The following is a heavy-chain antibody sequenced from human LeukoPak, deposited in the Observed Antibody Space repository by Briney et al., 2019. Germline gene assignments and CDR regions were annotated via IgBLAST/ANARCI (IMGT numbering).Heavy chain of an antibody. D-gene: IGHD5-24*01. V-gene: IGHV3-66*01. Sequence: PGGSLRLSCAASGFTVSSSYMSWVRQAPGKGLEWVSVIYSGGSTYYADSVKGRFTISRDNSKNTLYLQMNSLRAEDTAVYYCARAILRDGYNIPFDYWGQGTLVTVSS. CDR2: IYSGGST. CDR3: ARAILRDGYNIPFDY. J-gene: IGHJ4*02. CDR1: GFTVSSSY.